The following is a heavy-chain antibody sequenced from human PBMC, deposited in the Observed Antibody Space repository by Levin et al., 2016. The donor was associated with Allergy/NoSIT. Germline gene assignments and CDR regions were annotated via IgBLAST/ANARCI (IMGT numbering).Heavy chain of an antibody. J-gene: IGHJ4*02. V-gene: IGHV4-39*01. D-gene: IGHD5-12*01. Sequence: WIRQPPGKGLEWIGSMDQVGSSFYDPPLKSRVTLSVDTSNNQFSLRLSSVTAADTAVYYCARRKKWHNFFDNWGPGTLVTVSS. CDR3: ARRKKWHNFFDN. CDR2: MDQVGSS.